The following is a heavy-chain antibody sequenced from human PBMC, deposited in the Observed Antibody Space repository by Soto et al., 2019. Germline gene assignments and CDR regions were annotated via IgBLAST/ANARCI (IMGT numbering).Heavy chain of an antibody. V-gene: IGHV5-51*01. CDR3: AASIFYYGMDV. CDR1: GYTFTNYW. Sequence: PGASLKISCKGSGYTFTNYWIGWVRHMPGKGLEWMGIIYPGDSDTKYNPSFQGQVTISADKSITTTYLQWSSLKASDTAIYYCAASIFYYGMDVWGQGTTVTVSS. CDR2: IYPGDSDT. J-gene: IGHJ6*02.